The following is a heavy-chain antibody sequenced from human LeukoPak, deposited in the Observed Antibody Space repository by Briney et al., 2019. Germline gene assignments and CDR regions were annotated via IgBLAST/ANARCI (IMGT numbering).Heavy chain of an antibody. CDR2: ITASSTAI. J-gene: IGHJ4*02. CDR3: ARTYYDILTGYNPYFDY. CDR1: GFTVSSYY. Sequence: GGSLRLSCAASGFTVSSYYMNWVRQAPGKGLEWVSSITASSTAIYSADSVKGRFTISRDNAKNLLYLQMNSLRAEDTAVYYCARTYYDILTGYNPYFDYRGQGILVTVSS. D-gene: IGHD3-9*01. V-gene: IGHV3-21*01.